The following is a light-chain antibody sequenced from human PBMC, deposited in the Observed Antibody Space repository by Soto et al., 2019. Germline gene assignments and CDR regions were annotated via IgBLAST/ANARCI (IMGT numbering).Light chain of an antibody. CDR2: ASS. V-gene: IGKV1-39*01. J-gene: IGKJ2*01. Sequence: DIQMTQSPSSLSASVGDRVTITCRASQGISINLNWYQQKPGNAPKLLISASSKLQFGVPPRFSGSGSGTDFALTISTLQSEDLATYYCQQSYSTPFTFGPGTKLEI. CDR3: QQSYSTPFT. CDR1: QGISIN.